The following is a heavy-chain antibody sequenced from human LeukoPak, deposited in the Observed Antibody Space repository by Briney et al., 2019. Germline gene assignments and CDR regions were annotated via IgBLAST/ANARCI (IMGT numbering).Heavy chain of an antibody. J-gene: IGHJ5*02. D-gene: IGHD3-10*01. Sequence: SETLSLTCTVSGGSISPYYWGWIRQPPGKGLEWIGSIYHSGSTYYNPSLKSRVTISVDTSKNQFSLKLSSVTAADTAVYYCASGDSGGLFDPWGQGTLVTVSS. CDR2: IYHSGST. V-gene: IGHV4-38-2*02. CDR3: ASGDSGGLFDP. CDR1: GGSISPYY.